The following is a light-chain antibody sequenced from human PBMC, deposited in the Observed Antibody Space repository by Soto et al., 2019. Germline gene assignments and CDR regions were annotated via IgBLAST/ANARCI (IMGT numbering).Light chain of an antibody. CDR2: GAS. J-gene: IGKJ1*01. Sequence: SVLTQSPGTLSLSPGEKATLSCRASQSVSSSYLAWYQQKPGQAPRLLIYGASSRATGIPDRFSGSGSGKDFTLTVSRLEPEDFAVYYCQQFGSSSWTFGQGTKVDIK. CDR1: QSVSSSY. CDR3: QQFGSSSWT. V-gene: IGKV3-20*01.